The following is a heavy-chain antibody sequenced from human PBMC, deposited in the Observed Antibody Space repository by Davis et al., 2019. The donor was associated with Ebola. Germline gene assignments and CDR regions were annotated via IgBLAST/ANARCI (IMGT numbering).Heavy chain of an antibody. J-gene: IGHJ4*02. CDR2: INPKIGGG. D-gene: IGHD3-16*01. CDR1: GYIFTDYY. Sequence: ASVKVSCKASGYIFTDYYIHWVRQAPGQGLEWMGWINPKIGGGNYAPKFQGRVTMTTDTSISTAYMDLSSLRSDDTAVFFCVREFHGGEFNYWGQGTQVTVSS. CDR3: VREFHGGEFNY. V-gene: IGHV1-2*02.